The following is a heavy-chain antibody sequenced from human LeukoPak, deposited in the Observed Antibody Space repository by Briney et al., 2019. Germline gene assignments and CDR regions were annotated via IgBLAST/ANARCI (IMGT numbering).Heavy chain of an antibody. D-gene: IGHD3-10*01. CDR2: IYSGGST. V-gene: IGHV3-66*01. CDR3: AKVPDYYGSGRYH. Sequence: GGSLRLSCTVSGFTVTSNSMSWVRQAPGKGLEWVSVIYSGGSTYYADSVKGRFTISRDNSKNTVYLQMNSLRVEDTAVYYCAKVPDYYGSGRYHWGQGTLVTVSS. CDR1: GFTVTSNS. J-gene: IGHJ4*02.